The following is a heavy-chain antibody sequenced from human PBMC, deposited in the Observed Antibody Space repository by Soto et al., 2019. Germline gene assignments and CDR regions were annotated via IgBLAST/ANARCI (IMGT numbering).Heavy chain of an antibody. V-gene: IGHV3-33*01. CDR1: GFTFRSYG. Sequence: LRLSCAASGFTFRSYGMHWVRQAPGKGLEWVTFIWYDGTNQYYADSVKGRFTTSRDKSKNTVYLQMNSLTVEDTAVYYCARDRNERYFDWWGQGTLVTVSS. CDR2: IWYDGTNQ. J-gene: IGHJ4*02. D-gene: IGHD1-1*01. CDR3: ARDRNERYFDW.